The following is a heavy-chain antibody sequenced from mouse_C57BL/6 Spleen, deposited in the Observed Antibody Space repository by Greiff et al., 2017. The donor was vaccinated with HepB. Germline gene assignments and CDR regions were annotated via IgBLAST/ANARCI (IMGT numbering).Heavy chain of an antibody. CDR3: ARRSLTTVSYFDY. V-gene: IGHV1-82*01. D-gene: IGHD1-1*01. CDR2: IYPGDGDT. J-gene: IGHJ2*01. Sequence: VQLQQSGPELVKPGASVKISCKASGYAFSSSWMNWVKQRPGKGLEWIGRIYPGDGDTNYNGKFKGKATLTADKSSSTAYMQLSSLTSEDSAVYFCARRSLTTVSYFDYWGQGTTLTVSS. CDR1: GYAFSSSW.